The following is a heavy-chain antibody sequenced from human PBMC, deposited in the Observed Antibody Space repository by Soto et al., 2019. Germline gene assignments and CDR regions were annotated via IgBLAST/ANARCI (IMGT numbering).Heavy chain of an antibody. CDR1: GFTFRNYD. J-gene: IGHJ6*02. CDR3: ARTDRDFYGLDV. V-gene: IGHV3-13*05. Sequence: EVQLVESGGGLVQPGGSLRLSCEASGFTFRNYDMHWVRQGTGKGLEWVSGISAAGDPDYADSVEGRFTISRENAQNSFFLQMISLRVCDTAVYYCARTDRDFYGLDVWGQGTTVIVSS. CDR2: ISAAGDP.